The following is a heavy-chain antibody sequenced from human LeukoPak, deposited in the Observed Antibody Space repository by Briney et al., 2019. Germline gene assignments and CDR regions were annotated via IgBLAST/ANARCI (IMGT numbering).Heavy chain of an antibody. CDR3: ARREYSSSWYYFDY. CDR2: IDPSDSYT. Sequence: GESLMISCKGSGYSFTNYWISWVRQMPGKGLEWLGRIDPSDSYTDYSPSFQGHVTISADKSISTAYLQWSSLKASDTAMYYCARREYSSSWYYFDYWGQGTLLTVSS. J-gene: IGHJ4*02. D-gene: IGHD6-13*01. CDR1: GYSFTNYW. V-gene: IGHV5-10-1*01.